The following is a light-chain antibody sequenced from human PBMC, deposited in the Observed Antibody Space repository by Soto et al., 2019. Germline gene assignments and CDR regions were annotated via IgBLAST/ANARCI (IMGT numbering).Light chain of an antibody. CDR2: AAA. CDR3: QKYEIAPLT. J-gene: IGKJ4*01. V-gene: IGKV1-27*01. Sequence: DIQVTQSPSSLSASVGDRVAITCRASQGINNYLAWYQQKPGKVPKLLIYAAATLQSGVPYRFSGSGSRTHFILNIRSLQTENVAKNYCQKYEIAPLTFGVGTRVEMK. CDR1: QGINNY.